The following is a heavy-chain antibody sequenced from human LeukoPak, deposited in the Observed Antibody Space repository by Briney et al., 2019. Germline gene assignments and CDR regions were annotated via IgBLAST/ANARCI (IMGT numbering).Heavy chain of an antibody. Sequence: SETLSPTCTVSGGSISSGGYYWSWIRQHPGKGLEWIGYIYYSGSTYSNPSLKSRVTISVDTSKNQFSLNLSSVTAADTAVYYCARYCSSTNCYKGGFDPWGQGTLVTVSS. V-gene: IGHV4-31*03. J-gene: IGHJ5*02. CDR3: ARYCSSTNCYKGGFDP. D-gene: IGHD2-2*02. CDR1: GGSISSGGYY. CDR2: IYYSGST.